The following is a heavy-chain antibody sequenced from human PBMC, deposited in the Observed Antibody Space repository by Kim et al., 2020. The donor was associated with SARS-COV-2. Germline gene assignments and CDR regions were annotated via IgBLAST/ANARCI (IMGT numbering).Heavy chain of an antibody. CDR1: GFTFSDYG. Sequence: GGSLRLSCVASGFTFSDYGMHWVRQAPGRGLEWGAGISKDGSDKQYADSVKGRFIISRDNAKSTVFLQMNSLGAEDTSVYYCARDVGGSIDYWGQGTQVTVSS. J-gene: IGHJ4*02. CDR2: ISKDGSDK. V-gene: IGHV3-30-3*01. CDR3: ARDVGGSIDY. D-gene: IGHD2-15*01.